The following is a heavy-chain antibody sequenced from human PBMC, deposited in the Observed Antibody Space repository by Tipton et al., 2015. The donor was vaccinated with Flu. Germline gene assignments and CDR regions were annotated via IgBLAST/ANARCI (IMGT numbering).Heavy chain of an antibody. CDR1: GYSFNSYG. Sequence: QVQLVQSGAEVKKPGASVKVSCKASGYSFNSYGISWVRQVPGQGLEWMGWISPYTGDTDYPQKFQGKVAMTTDTSTTTAYMELRSLTSGDTAVYYCARDRPQGVVVLPPTANFDYWGQGTLVSVSS. J-gene: IGHJ4*02. V-gene: IGHV1-18*04. CDR2: ISPYTGDT. D-gene: IGHD3-22*01. CDR3: ARDRPQGVVVLPPTANFDY.